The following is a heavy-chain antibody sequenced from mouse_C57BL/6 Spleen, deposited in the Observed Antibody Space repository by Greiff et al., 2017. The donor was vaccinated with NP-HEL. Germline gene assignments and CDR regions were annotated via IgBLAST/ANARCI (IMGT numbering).Heavy chain of an antibody. V-gene: IGHV1-26*01. CDR3: ARSGSSPYLDY. D-gene: IGHD1-1*01. J-gene: IGHJ2*01. Sequence: VQLQQSGPELVKPGASVKISCKASGYTFTDYYMNWVKQSHGKSLEWIGDINPNNGGTSYNQKFKGKATLTVDKSSSTAYMELRSLTSEDSAVXCCARSGSSPYLDYWGQGTTPTVS. CDR1: GYTFTDYY. CDR2: INPNNGGT.